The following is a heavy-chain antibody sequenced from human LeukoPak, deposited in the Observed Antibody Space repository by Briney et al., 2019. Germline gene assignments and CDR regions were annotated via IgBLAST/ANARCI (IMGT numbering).Heavy chain of an antibody. CDR3: ARSHQLAYRAGYFDL. V-gene: IGHV1-69*05. CDR2: IIPIFGTA. Sequence: SVRVSCKASGGTFSSYAISWVRQAPGQGLEWMGGIIPIFGTANYAQKFQGRVTITTNTSTSTAYMELSSLRSEDTAVYYCARSHQLAYRAGYFDLWGRGTLVTVSS. CDR1: GGTFSSYA. J-gene: IGHJ2*01. D-gene: IGHD1-1*01.